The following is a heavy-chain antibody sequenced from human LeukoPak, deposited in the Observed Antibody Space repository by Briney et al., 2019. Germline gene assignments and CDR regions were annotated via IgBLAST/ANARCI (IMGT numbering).Heavy chain of an antibody. CDR3: ARDVTSDLVANAAFDI. Sequence: ASVKVSFKGSGYTFTGYYMHWGRQAPGQGLEWVGLMNPNSRGTNYAQKFQGRLTMTRDTSISTAYMELSRLRSDDTAVYSCARDVTSDLVANAAFDIWGQGTMVTVSS. CDR1: GYTFTGYY. CDR2: MNPNSRGT. V-gene: IGHV1-2*02. J-gene: IGHJ3*02. D-gene: IGHD5-12*01.